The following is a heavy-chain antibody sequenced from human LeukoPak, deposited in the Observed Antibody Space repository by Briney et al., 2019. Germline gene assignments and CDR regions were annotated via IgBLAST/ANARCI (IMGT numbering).Heavy chain of an antibody. CDR1: GGSFSGYY. CDR2: INHSGST. V-gene: IGHV4-34*01. J-gene: IGHJ4*02. D-gene: IGHD3-22*01. CDR3: ARGSDYDSSGYYYEYFDY. Sequence: SETLSLTCAVYGGSFSGYYWSWIRQPPGKGLEWIGEINHSGSTYYNPSLKSRVTISVDTSKNQFSLKLSSVTAADTAVYYCARGSDYDSSGYYYEYFDYWGQGTLVTVSS.